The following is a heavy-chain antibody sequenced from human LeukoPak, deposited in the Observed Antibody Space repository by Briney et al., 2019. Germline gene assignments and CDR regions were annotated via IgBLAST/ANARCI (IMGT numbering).Heavy chain of an antibody. V-gene: IGHV4-39*01. CDR2: IYYIGST. Sequence: SETLSLTCTVSGGSISSSSYYWGWIRQPPGTGLEWIVNIYYIGSTYYNPSLKSRVTISVDTSKNQFSLKLSSVTAADTAVYYCARHIGGRYYYYYMDVWGKGTTVTISS. CDR3: ARHIGGRYYYYYMDV. J-gene: IGHJ6*03. D-gene: IGHD3-16*02. CDR1: GGSISSSSYY.